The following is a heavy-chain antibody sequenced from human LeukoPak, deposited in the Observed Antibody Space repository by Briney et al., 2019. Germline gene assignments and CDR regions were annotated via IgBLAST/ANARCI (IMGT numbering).Heavy chain of an antibody. CDR1: GFTFSSYW. CDR2: ISGSGGST. CDR3: ASRYCSSTNCFAFDC. Sequence: QPGGSLRLSCAASGFTFSSYWMSWVRQAPGKGLEWVSAISGSGGSTYYADSMKGRFTISRDNAKNSLYLQMNSLRAEDTAVYYCASRYCSSTNCFAFDCWGQGALVTVSS. D-gene: IGHD2-2*01. V-gene: IGHV3-23*01. J-gene: IGHJ4*02.